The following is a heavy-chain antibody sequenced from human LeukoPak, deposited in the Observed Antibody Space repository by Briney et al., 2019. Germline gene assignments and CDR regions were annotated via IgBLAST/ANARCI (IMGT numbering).Heavy chain of an antibody. CDR3: AKDHTVTTIFSYYYYGMDV. Sequence: GGSLRLSCAASGFTFSSYGMHWVRQAPGKGLEWVAVISYDGSNKYYADSVKGRFTISRDNSKNTLYLQMNSLGAEDTAVYYCAKDHTVTTIFSYYYYGMDVWGQGTTVTVSS. V-gene: IGHV3-30*18. CDR1: GFTFSSYG. D-gene: IGHD4-17*01. CDR2: ISYDGSNK. J-gene: IGHJ6*02.